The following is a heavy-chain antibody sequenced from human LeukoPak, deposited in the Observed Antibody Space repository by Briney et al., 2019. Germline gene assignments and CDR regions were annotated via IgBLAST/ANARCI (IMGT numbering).Heavy chain of an antibody. J-gene: IGHJ4*02. Sequence: SETLSLTCTVSGGPISSGGYYWSWIRQHPGKGLEWIEYIYYSGSTYYNPSLKSRVTISVDTSKNQFSLKLSSVTAADTAVYYCARGGRGKSGFDYWGQGTLVTVSS. CDR2: IYYSGST. D-gene: IGHD2-15*01. V-gene: IGHV4-31*03. CDR3: ARGGRGKSGFDY. CDR1: GGPISSGGYY.